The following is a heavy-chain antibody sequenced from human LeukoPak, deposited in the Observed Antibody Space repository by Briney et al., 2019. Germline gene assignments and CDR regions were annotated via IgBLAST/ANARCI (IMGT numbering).Heavy chain of an antibody. Sequence: GGSLRLSCAASGFTFSDYYMSWIRQAPGKGLEWVSYISSSGGTIYYAGSVKGRFTISRDNSKNTLYLQMNSLRAEDTAVYYCARDLTSGSSSSWYVAFDIWGQGTMVTVSS. J-gene: IGHJ3*02. CDR1: GFTFSDYY. CDR2: ISSSGGTI. D-gene: IGHD6-13*01. V-gene: IGHV3-11*01. CDR3: ARDLTSGSSSSWYVAFDI.